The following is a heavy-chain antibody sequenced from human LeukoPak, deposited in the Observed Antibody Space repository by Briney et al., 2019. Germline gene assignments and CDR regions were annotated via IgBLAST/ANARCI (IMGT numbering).Heavy chain of an antibody. Sequence: ASVKVSCKASGYTFTGYYMHWVRQAPGQGLEWMGWINPNSGGTNYAQKFQGRVTMTRDTSISRAYMELSRLRSDDTAVYYCARSILEWLLPDYWGQGTLVTVSS. V-gene: IGHV1-2*02. J-gene: IGHJ4*02. D-gene: IGHD3-3*01. CDR2: INPNSGGT. CDR1: GYTFTGYY. CDR3: ARSILEWLLPDY.